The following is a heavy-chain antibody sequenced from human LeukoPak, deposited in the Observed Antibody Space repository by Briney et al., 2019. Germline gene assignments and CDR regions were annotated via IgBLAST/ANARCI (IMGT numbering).Heavy chain of an antibody. V-gene: IGHV3-21*01. CDR2: ISSSSNYI. D-gene: IGHD1-26*01. CDR1: GFTFSTYN. J-gene: IGHJ3*02. Sequence: PGGSLRLSCAASGFTFSTYNMNWVRQAPGKGLEWVSSISSSSNYIYYADSVKGRFTISSDNAKNSLYLQMNSLRVEDTDVYYCARDVGASAPDAFDIWGQGTMVTVSS. CDR3: ARDVGASAPDAFDI.